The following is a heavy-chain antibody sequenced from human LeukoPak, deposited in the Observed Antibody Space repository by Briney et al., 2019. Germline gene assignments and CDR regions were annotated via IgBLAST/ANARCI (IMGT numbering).Heavy chain of an antibody. CDR1: GGSSSGFY. V-gene: IGHV4-34*12. Sequence: SETLSLTCAIYGGSSSGFYWSWIRQPPGKGLEWIGEIIHSGGTNYNPSLKSRVTMSVDRSKNQFSLEVTSVTAADAAVYYCARSHSSDWYTKDLWGQRTLVTVSS. CDR2: IIHSGGT. D-gene: IGHD6-19*01. J-gene: IGHJ5*02. CDR3: ARSHSSDWYTKDL.